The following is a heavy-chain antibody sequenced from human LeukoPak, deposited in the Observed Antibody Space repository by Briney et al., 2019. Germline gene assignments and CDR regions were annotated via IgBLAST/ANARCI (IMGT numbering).Heavy chain of an antibody. CDR2: IYYSEST. V-gene: IGHV4-39*01. J-gene: IGHJ5*02. CDR1: GGSISSSSYY. Sequence: PSETLSLTCTVSGGSISSSSYYWGWIRQPPGKGLEWIGTIYYSESTYYNPSLKSRVTISVDTSRNQFSLKLSSVTVADTAVYYCARHYSSSWYHAVWFDPWGQGTLVTVSS. D-gene: IGHD6-13*01. CDR3: ARHYSSSWYHAVWFDP.